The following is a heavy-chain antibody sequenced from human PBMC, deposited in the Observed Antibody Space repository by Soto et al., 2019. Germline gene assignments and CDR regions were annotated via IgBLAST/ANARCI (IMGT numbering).Heavy chain of an antibody. CDR2: INSDGSST. J-gene: IGHJ2*01. CDR3: ARGGSLNWYFDL. Sequence: GGSLRLSCAASGFTFSSYWMHWVRQAPGKGLVWVSRINSDGSSTSYADSVRGRFTISRDNAKNTLYLQMNSLRAEDTAVYYCARGGSLNWYFDLWGRGTLVTVSS. CDR1: GFTFSSYW. V-gene: IGHV3-74*01. D-gene: IGHD1-26*01.